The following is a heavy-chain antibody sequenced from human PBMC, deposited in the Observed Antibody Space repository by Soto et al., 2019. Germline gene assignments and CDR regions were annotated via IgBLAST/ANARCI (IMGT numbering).Heavy chain of an antibody. CDR3: ARDQGVAAEGITWFDP. CDR1: GASMNSYH. J-gene: IGHJ5*02. D-gene: IGHD6-13*01. Sequence: SETLSLTCTVSGASMNSYHWSWIRQPAGKGLEWIGHIHSSGSTNYNPSLKSRVTMSVDTSKNQFSLRLMSLTAADTAVYYCARDQGVAAEGITWFDPWGQGSLVTVSS. CDR2: IHSSGST. V-gene: IGHV4-4*07.